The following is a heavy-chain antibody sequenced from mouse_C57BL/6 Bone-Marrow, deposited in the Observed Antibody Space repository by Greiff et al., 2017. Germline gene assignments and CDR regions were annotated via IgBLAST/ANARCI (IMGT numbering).Heavy chain of an antibody. D-gene: IGHD2-1*01. V-gene: IGHV14-4*01. CDR3: TTRIYPDRAMDY. CDR1: GFNIKDDY. J-gene: IGHJ4*01. Sequence: EVKLQESGAELVRPGASVKMSCTASGFNIKDDYMHWVKQRPEQGLEWIGWIDPENGDTEYASKFQGKATITADTSSNTAYLQLSSLTSEDTAVYYSTTRIYPDRAMDYWGQGTSVTVSS. CDR2: IDPENGDT.